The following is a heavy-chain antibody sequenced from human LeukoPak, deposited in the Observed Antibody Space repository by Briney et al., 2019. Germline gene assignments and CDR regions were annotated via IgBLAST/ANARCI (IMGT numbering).Heavy chain of an antibody. CDR2: IYYSGST. CDR3: ARDPALWFGEHDAFDI. V-gene: IGHV4-59*01. Sequence: PSETLSLTCTVSGGSISSYYWSWTRQPPGKGLEWIGYIYYSGSTNYNPSLKSRVTISVDTSKNQFSLKLSSVTAADTAVYYCARDPALWFGEHDAFDIWGQGTMVTVSS. J-gene: IGHJ3*02. D-gene: IGHD3-10*01. CDR1: GGSISSYY.